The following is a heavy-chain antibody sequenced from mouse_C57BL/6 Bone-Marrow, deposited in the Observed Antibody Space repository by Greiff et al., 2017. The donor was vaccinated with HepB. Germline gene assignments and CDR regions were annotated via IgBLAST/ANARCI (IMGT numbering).Heavy chain of an antibody. D-gene: IGHD2-1*01. J-gene: IGHJ1*03. Sequence: QVQLQQPGAELVKPGASVKLSCKASGYTFTSYWMHWVKQRPGQGLEWIGMIHPNSGSTNYNEKFKSKATLTVDKSSSPAYMQLSSLTSEDSAVYYCARTGYGNHGYFDVWGTGTTVTVSS. V-gene: IGHV1-64*01. CDR1: GYTFTSYW. CDR2: IHPNSGST. CDR3: ARTGYGNHGYFDV.